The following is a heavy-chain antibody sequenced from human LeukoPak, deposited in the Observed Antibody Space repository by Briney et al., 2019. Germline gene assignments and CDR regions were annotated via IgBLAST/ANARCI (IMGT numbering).Heavy chain of an antibody. CDR1: GYIYTSYW. CDR3: ARRLHADREAFDI. CDR2: IYPGDSDT. D-gene: IGHD4-11*01. V-gene: IGHV5-51*01. Sequence: KSGESLKISCNSSGYIYTSYWIGWVRQIPGKGLEWMGIIYPGDSDTRYSPSFHGQATISADKSISTAYLQWSSLKASDTAMYYCARRLHADREAFDIWGQGTMVTVSS. J-gene: IGHJ3*02.